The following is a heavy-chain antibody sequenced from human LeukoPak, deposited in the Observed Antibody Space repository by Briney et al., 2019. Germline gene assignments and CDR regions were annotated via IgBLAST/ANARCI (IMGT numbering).Heavy chain of an antibody. Sequence: SVKVFCKASGGTFSSYAISWVRQAPGQGLEWMGRIIPILGIANYAQKFQGRVTITADKSTSTAYMELSSLRSEDTAVYYCARDPGTSGWFRDYWGQGTLVTVSS. CDR3: ARDPGTSGWFRDY. J-gene: IGHJ4*02. D-gene: IGHD6-19*01. CDR1: GGTFSSYA. V-gene: IGHV1-69*04. CDR2: IIPILGIA.